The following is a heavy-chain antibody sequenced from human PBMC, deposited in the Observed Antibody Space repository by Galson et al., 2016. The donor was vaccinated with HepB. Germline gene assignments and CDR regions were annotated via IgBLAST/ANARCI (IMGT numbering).Heavy chain of an antibody. D-gene: IGHD3-3*01. CDR1: GFTFSRYS. Sequence: SLRLSCAASGFTFSRYSMHWVRQAPGKGLEWVAVISYDGSNKDYADSVKGQFTISGDNSKNMLYLQMNSLRAEDTAVYYCARDSPLDVLRFLEWFSPYGMDVWGQGTTVTVSS. V-gene: IGHV3-30*04. CDR3: ARDSPLDVLRFLEWFSPYGMDV. CDR2: ISYDGSNK. J-gene: IGHJ6*02.